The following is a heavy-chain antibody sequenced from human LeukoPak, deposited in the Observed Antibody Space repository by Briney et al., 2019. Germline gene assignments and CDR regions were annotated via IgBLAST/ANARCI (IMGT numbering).Heavy chain of an antibody. V-gene: IGHV3-23*01. CDR2: ISDGGWT. Sequence: GGSLRLSCAASALPPSNYAMSWVRQAPGKGLEWVSSISDGGWTAYTDSVKGRFFISRETAKNSLFLQMNSLRDEDTAVYYCVRDQDWAFDCWGQGTLVTVSS. CDR3: VRDQDWAFDC. CDR1: ALPPSNYA. J-gene: IGHJ4*02. D-gene: IGHD3-9*01.